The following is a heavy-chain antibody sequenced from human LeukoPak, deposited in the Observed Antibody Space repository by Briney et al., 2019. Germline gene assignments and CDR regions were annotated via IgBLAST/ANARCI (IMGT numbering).Heavy chain of an antibody. CDR2: ISYDGSNK. CDR1: GFTFSSYA. D-gene: IGHD3-9*01. V-gene: IGHV3-30-3*01. CDR3: ARGIYDILTGYYMAGMDV. J-gene: IGHJ6*02. Sequence: GGSLRLSCAASGFTFSSYAMHWVRQAPGKGLEWVAVISYDGSNKYYADSVKGRFTISRDNSKNTLYLQMNSLRVEDTAVYYCARGIYDILTGYYMAGMDVWGQGTTVTVSS.